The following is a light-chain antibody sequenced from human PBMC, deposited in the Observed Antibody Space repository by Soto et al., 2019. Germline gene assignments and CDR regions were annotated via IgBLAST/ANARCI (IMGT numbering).Light chain of an antibody. J-gene: IGLJ3*02. V-gene: IGLV2-14*01. CDR2: AAI. Sequence: QSVLTQPASVSGSPGQSITISCTGTSSDVGGYDFVSWYQHHPGKAPKLMIYAAIYRPSGVSNRFSGSKSGNTASLTISGLQAEDEADYYCSSYTSSGGWVFGGGTKLTVL. CDR1: SSDVGGYDF. CDR3: SSYTSSGGWV.